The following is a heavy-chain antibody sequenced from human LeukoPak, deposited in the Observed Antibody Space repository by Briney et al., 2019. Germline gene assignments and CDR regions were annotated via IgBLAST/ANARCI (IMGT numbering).Heavy chain of an antibody. CDR1: GLTFSRYA. CDR2: ISSSDPNI. V-gene: IGHV3-48*03. Sequence: SGGSLRLSCAASGLTFSRYAMIWVRQAPGKGLEWLSYISSSDPNIFYGDSVKGRFTTSLDSTRKSGYLQMSSLRAEDTAVYYCARGGSSRLHWYFDLWGRGTQVTVSS. J-gene: IGHJ2*01. D-gene: IGHD6-13*01. CDR3: ARGGSSRLHWYFDL.